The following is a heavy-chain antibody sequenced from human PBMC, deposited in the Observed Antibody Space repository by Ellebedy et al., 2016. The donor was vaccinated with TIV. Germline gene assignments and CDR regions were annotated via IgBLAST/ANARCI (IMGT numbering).Heavy chain of an antibody. CDR3: ARDGRYKGIFGVVRLPGYYFDY. J-gene: IGHJ4*02. D-gene: IGHD3-3*01. V-gene: IGHV1-69*04. CDR2: IIPIVGIA. Sequence: ASVKVSCKASGGTFSSYAISWVRQAPGQGLDWMGRIIPIVGIANYAQKFQGRVTITADKSTSTAYMELSSLRSEDTAVYYCARDGRYKGIFGVVRLPGYYFDYWGQGTLVTVSS. CDR1: GGTFSSYA.